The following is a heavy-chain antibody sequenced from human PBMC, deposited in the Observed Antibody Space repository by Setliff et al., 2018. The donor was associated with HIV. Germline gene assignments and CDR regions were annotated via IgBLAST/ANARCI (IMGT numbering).Heavy chain of an antibody. J-gene: IGHJ4*02. CDR3: ARPALGIGGGSRFDN. CDR1: GGSISGGGYY. V-gene: IGHV4-34*01. D-gene: IGHD3-10*01. Sequence: SETLSLTCTVSGGSISGGGYYWTWIRQYPGKGLEWIGEINHSGSTKHNPSLKSRVTISIDTSENQFSLKVTSVTAADTAVYYCARPALGIGGGSRFDNWGQGTRVTVSS. CDR2: INHSGST.